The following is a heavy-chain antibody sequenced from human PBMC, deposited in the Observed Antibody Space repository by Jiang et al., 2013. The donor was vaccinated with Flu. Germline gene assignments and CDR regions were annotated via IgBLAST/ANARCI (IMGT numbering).Heavy chain of an antibody. V-gene: IGHV3-33*01. CDR2: IWYDGSNK. J-gene: IGHJ6*02. Sequence: FTFSSYGMHLGPPRRPGQGGWEWVAVIWYDGSNKYYADSVKGRFTISRDNSKNTLYLQMNSLRAEDTAVYYCAREGGTGVADHYGMDVWGQGTTVTVSS. D-gene: IGHD6-19*01. CDR3: AREGGTGVADHYGMDV. CDR1: FTFSSYG.